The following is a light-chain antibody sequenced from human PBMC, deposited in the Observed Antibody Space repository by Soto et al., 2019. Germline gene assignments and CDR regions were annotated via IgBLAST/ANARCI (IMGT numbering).Light chain of an antibody. CDR1: SSDVGGYNY. V-gene: IGLV2-14*01. CDR2: EVN. J-gene: IGLJ1*01. Sequence: QSVLTQPASVSGYLGQSITISCTGTSSDVGGYNYVSWYQHHPGRAPKLLIYEVNIRPSGVSSHFSGSKSGNTASLTIAGLQAEDEADYYCSSYTDTSTFVFGTGTKLTV. CDR3: SSYTDTSTFV.